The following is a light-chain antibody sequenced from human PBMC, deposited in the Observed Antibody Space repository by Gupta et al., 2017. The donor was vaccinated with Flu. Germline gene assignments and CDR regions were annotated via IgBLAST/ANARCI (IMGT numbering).Light chain of an antibody. V-gene: IGKV4-1*01. CDR1: QTVLSSANNNRL. Sequence: KSSQTVLSSANNNRLLAWYQHKPGQPPQLLIFCASTRASGVPDRFSGSGSGTDFTLTIASLQAEDLAVYSCQQHFPPPFTFGPGTKVEI. CDR3: QQHFPPPFT. CDR2: CAS. J-gene: IGKJ1*01.